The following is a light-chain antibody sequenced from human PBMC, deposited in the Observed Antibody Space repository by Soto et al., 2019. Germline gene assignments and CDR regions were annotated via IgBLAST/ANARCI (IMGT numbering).Light chain of an antibody. CDR1: SFNIGSNY. J-gene: IGLJ1*01. V-gene: IGLV1-47*01. CDR2: RND. Sequence: QSVLTQAPSASGTPGQRVTISCSGSSFNIGSNYVYWYQQLPGTAPKLVIFRNDQRPSGIPDRISGSKSGTSASLAISGLRSEDEADYYCPAWDDSLSGYVFGTGTKVTVL. CDR3: PAWDDSLSGYV.